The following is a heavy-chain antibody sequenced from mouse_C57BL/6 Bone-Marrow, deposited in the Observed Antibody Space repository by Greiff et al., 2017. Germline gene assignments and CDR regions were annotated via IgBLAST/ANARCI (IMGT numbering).Heavy chain of an antibody. J-gene: IGHJ4*01. Sequence: VQLQQSVAELVRPGASVKLSCTASGFNIKNTYMHWVKQRPEQGLEWIGRIDPANGNTKYAPKFQGKATITADTSSNTAHLQLSSLTSEDTAIYYWARSYYGSSYGYYAMDYWGQGTSVTVSS. D-gene: IGHD1-1*01. CDR3: ARSYYGSSYGYYAMDY. CDR2: IDPANGNT. V-gene: IGHV14-3*01. CDR1: GFNIKNTY.